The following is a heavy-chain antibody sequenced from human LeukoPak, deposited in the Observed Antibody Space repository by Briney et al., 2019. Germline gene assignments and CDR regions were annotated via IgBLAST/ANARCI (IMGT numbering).Heavy chain of an antibody. CDR2: ISSTSNFI. CDR3: ARDRELSHYFDY. CDR1: RFTFSSYN. Sequence: GGSLRLSCAASRFTFSSYNMNWVRQAPGKGLEWVSYISSTSNFIYYADSVKGRFTISRDNAKNSLYLQMNSLRAEDTAVYYCARDRELSHYFDYWGQGTLVTVSS. V-gene: IGHV3-48*01. J-gene: IGHJ4*02. D-gene: IGHD3-16*02.